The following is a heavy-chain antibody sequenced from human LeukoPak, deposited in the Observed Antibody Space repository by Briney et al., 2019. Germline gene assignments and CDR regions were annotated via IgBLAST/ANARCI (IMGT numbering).Heavy chain of an antibody. CDR2: INPSGGST. Sequence: ASVKVSCKASGYTFTSYGISWVRQAPGQGLEWMGIINPSGGSTSYAQKFQGRVTMTRDTSTSTVYMGLSSLRSEDTAVYYCARVTDSNYQNWFDPWGQGTLVTVSA. V-gene: IGHV1-46*01. CDR3: ARVTDSNYQNWFDP. CDR1: GYTFTSYG. D-gene: IGHD4-11*01. J-gene: IGHJ5*02.